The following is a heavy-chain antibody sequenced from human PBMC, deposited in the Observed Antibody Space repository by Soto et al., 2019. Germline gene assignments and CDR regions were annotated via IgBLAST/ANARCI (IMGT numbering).Heavy chain of an antibody. CDR1: GGTFSSYA. J-gene: IGHJ6*02. V-gene: IGHV1-69*13. CDR3: ARVSTRYDSSGYRPPRILDYYYYYGMDV. D-gene: IGHD3-22*01. CDR2: INPIFGTA. Sequence: SAKVSCKAPGGTFSSYAISWVRQASGLELEWMVRINPIFGTANYAQKFQGRVTITADESTSTAYMELSSRRSEDTAVYYCARVSTRYDSSGYRPPRILDYYYYYGMDVWGQGTTVTVSS.